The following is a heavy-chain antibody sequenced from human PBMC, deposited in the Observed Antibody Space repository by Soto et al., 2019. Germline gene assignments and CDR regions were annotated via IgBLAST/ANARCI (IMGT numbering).Heavy chain of an antibody. V-gene: IGHV2-5*02. CDR2: IYWDGDK. CDR1: GFSLNTGGLG. J-gene: IGHJ6*02. Sequence: QITLKESGPTLVKPTQPLTLTCTFSGFSLNTGGLGVGWIRQPPGKALEWLALIYWDGDKRYSPSLKSRLSIPEATPNTQXXLXIXXLDPPDTSPYYSAHSRCGGDCLRSYSSHYYYRMAFWGQWTTVPVSS. CDR3: AHSRCGGDCLRSYSSHYYYRMAF. D-gene: IGHD2-21*02.